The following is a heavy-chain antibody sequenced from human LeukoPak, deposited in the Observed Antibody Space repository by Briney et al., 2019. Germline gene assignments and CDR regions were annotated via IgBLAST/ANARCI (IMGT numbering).Heavy chain of an antibody. CDR2: ISGDRNTI. CDR3: ARGGAHGMDV. CDR1: GFTFSDYY. V-gene: IGHV3-11*01. J-gene: IGHJ6*02. Sequence: TGGSLRLSCAASGFTFSDYYMTWIRQAPGKGLEWVSYISGDRNTIDYADAVKGRFTISRDNAKKSLYLQMNSLRADDTALYYFARGGAHGMDVWGQGTTVTVS. D-gene: IGHD1-26*01.